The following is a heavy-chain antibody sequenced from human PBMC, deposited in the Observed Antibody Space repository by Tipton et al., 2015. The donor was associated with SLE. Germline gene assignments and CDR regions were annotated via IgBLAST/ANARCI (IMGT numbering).Heavy chain of an antibody. CDR3: ARHAGDYAYFDS. Sequence: TLSLTCTVSGGSISGTSYYWGWIRQPPGKGLEWVGGIYYTGSTYYNASLKSRVTILVDTSKNQFSLKLSSLTAADTAVYYCARHAGDYAYFDSWGQGTLVTVSS. V-gene: IGHV4-39*01. D-gene: IGHD4-17*01. CDR2: IYYTGST. CDR1: GGSISGTSYY. J-gene: IGHJ4*02.